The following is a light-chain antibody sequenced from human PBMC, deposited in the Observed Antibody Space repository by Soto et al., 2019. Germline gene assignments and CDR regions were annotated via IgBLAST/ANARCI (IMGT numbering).Light chain of an antibody. CDR2: GAS. CDR1: QSVSRNN. V-gene: IGKV3-20*01. CDR3: QQYDRPPYS. Sequence: EIGVTQSPGTLSLSPEERGTLSCRASQSVSRNNLAWYQQRPGQPPRLFIYGASSRAPGIPDRFSGSGSGTDFTLTISRLEPEDSAVYFCQQYDRPPYSFGQGTKLEIK. J-gene: IGKJ2*01.